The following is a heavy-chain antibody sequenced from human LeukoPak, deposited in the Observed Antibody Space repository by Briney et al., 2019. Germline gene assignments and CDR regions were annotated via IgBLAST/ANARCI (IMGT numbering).Heavy chain of an antibody. D-gene: IGHD6-13*01. CDR1: GDSVSSNSVA. V-gene: IGHV6-1*01. CDR2: TYYRSKWYH. J-gene: IGHJ4*02. CDR3: ARAMGLAAAGHRAFDF. Sequence: SQTLSPTRVVSGDSVSSNSVAWSWIRQSPSRGLEWLGRTYYRSKWYHDYAVSVRSRITNDPDTSKNQFSLQLNSVTPEDTAVYYCARAMGLAAAGHRAFDFWGERSLLTVSS.